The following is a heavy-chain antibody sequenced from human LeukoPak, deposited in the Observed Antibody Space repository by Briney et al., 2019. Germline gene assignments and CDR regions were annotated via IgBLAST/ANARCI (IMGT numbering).Heavy chain of an antibody. Sequence: GASVKVSCKASGYTFTSYDINWVRQATGQGLEWMGWMNPNSGNTGYAQKFQGRVTITRNTSISTAYMELSSLRSEDTAVYYCARVRGGCCGGSCYSDYWGQGTLVTVSS. D-gene: IGHD2-15*01. V-gene: IGHV1-8*03. CDR3: ARVRGGCCGGSCYSDY. CDR2: MNPNSGNT. CDR1: GYTFTSYD. J-gene: IGHJ4*02.